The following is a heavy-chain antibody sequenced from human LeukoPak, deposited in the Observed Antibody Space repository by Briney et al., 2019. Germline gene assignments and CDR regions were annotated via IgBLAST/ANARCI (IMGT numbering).Heavy chain of an antibody. CDR3: AKRRRMTTVTTRSFFDY. V-gene: IGHV3-23*01. J-gene: IGHJ4*02. Sequence: GGSLRLSCAASGFTFSSYAMSWVRQAPGKGLEWVSAISGSGGNTYYADSVKGRFTISRDNSKNTLYLQMNSLRAEDTAVYYCAKRRRMTTVTTRSFFDYWGQGTLVTVSS. D-gene: IGHD4-17*01. CDR2: ISGSGGNT. CDR1: GFTFSSYA.